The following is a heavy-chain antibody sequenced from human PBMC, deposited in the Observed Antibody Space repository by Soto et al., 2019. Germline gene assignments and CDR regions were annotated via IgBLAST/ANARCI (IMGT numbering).Heavy chain of an antibody. J-gene: IGHJ6*02. Sequence: PSETLSLICTVSGGSFSSSIYYWDWIRQSPGKGLEWIGHIYYNGRTYYNPSLKSRVTISVDTSKNQFSLNLSSVTAADTAVYYCGRRPKSGSFHYYGVDVWGRGTTLTVSS. V-gene: IGHV4-39*01. CDR2: IYYNGRT. D-gene: IGHD1-26*01. CDR1: GGSFSSSIYY. CDR3: GRRPKSGSFHYYGVDV.